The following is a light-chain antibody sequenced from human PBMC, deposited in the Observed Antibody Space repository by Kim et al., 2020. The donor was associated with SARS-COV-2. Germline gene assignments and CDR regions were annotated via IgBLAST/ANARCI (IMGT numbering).Light chain of an antibody. V-gene: IGKV1-27*01. CDR1: QGISNY. Sequence: AAVGDRVTINGRASQGISNYLAWYQQKPGKVPKLLIYASSALQSGVPSRFSGSGSGTDFTLTISSLQPEDVATYYCQKYNSDPRTFGGGTKVDIK. CDR3: QKYNSDPRT. CDR2: ASS. J-gene: IGKJ4*01.